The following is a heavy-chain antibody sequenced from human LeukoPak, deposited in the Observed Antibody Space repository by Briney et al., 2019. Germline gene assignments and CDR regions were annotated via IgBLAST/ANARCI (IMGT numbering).Heavy chain of an antibody. J-gene: IGHJ4*02. CDR3: AREGLITIVRGVNFGY. V-gene: IGHV4-34*01. CDR1: GGSFSGYF. Sequence: PSETLSLTCAIYGGSFSGYFWSWIRQSPGKGLEWIGEVNHIGSTNYNPSLKSRLTISVDTSKNQFSLKLTSVTAADTAVYYCAREGLITIVRGVNFGYWGQGTLVSVSS. CDR2: VNHIGST. D-gene: IGHD3-10*01.